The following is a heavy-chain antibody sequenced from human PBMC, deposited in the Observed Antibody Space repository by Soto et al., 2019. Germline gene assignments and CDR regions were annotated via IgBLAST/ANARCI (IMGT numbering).Heavy chain of an antibody. CDR2: INADNGNT. Sequence: QVQLVQSGAEVKKPGASVKVSCKASGYTFTSYAMHWVRQAPGQRLEWMGWINADNGNTKDSQKFQGRVTITRDTSASTAYMELSSLRSEDTAVYYCARGPGGPDGPGDYWGQGTLVTVSS. CDR3: ARGPGGPDGPGDY. CDR1: GYTFTSYA. D-gene: IGHD2-15*01. J-gene: IGHJ4*02. V-gene: IGHV1-3*01.